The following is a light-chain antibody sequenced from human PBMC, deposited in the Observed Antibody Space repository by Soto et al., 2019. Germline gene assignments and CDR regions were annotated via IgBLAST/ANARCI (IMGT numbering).Light chain of an antibody. Sequence: QSALTQPASVSGSPGQSITISCTGTSRDIGNYNYVSWYQQLPGKAPKLVIYEVSNRPSGISDRFSGSKSGQTASLTISGLQTEDEADYFCGSYRSSNTLVVFGGWTQLTVL. J-gene: IGLJ3*02. CDR2: EVS. V-gene: IGLV2-14*01. CDR1: SRDIGNYNY. CDR3: GSYRSSNTLVV.